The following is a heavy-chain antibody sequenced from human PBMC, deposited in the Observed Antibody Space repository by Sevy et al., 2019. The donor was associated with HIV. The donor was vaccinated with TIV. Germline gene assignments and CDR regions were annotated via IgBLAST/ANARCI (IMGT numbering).Heavy chain of an antibody. Sequence: GGSLRLSCAASGFTFSTYAMYWVRQAPGKGLEYVSAIGGGGGNTYYGTSVKGRFTVSRDNAKNTLYLQMGSLRAEAMAVYFCARKYHDTSGYPRYSMDVWGQGTTVTVSS. CDR1: GFTFSTYA. CDR2: IGGGGGNT. D-gene: IGHD3-22*01. CDR3: ARKYHDTSGYPRYSMDV. J-gene: IGHJ6*02. V-gene: IGHV3-64*01.